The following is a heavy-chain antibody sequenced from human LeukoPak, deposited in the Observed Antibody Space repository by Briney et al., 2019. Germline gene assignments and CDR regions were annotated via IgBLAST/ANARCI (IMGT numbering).Heavy chain of an antibody. CDR2: INHSGST. CDR1: DGSFNDYF. CDR3: ARDYQGGYGDKTVDY. D-gene: IGHD5-18*01. V-gene: IGHV4-34*01. J-gene: IGHJ4*02. Sequence: SETLSLTCAVYDGSFNDYFWSWVRQPPGKGLEWIGEINHSGSTNYNPSLKRRVSLSLDTSKRQFSLKLRSVTAADTAVYYCARDYQGGYGDKTVDYWGQGTLVTVSS.